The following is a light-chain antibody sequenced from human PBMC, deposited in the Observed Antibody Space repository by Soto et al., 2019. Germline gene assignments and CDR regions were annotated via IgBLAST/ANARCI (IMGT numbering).Light chain of an antibody. V-gene: IGKV3-11*01. CDR2: DAY. J-gene: IGKJ5*01. Sequence: EVVLTQSPVTLSLSPGERATLSCRASQSFRGLLAWYQQKPGQAPRLLIYDAYNMATGIPPRFRGSGSGTDFTLTISSLEPEDSAFYYCQQRHRWPITFGQGTRLEIK. CDR3: QQRHRWPIT. CDR1: QSFRGL.